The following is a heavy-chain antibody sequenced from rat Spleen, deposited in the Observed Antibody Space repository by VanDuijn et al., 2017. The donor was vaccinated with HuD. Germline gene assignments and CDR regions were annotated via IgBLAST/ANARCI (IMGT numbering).Heavy chain of an antibody. CDR2: ITNTGDSG. V-gene: IGHV5-22*01. J-gene: IGHJ2*01. D-gene: IGHD1-2*01. Sequence: EVQLVESGGGLVQPGRSLKLSCAASGFTFSDYNMAWIRQAPGKGLEWVASITNTGDSGYYPDSVKGRFTISRDNAKSTLYLQMNSLRSEDTATYYCARQGYSSYLDYWGQGVMVTVSS. CDR1: GFTFSDYN. CDR3: ARQGYSSYLDY.